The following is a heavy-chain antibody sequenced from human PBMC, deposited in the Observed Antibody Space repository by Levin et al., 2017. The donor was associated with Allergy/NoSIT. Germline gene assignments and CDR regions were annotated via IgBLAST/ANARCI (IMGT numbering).Heavy chain of an antibody. J-gene: IGHJ6*03. CDR3: AREGRMVQGVTYYDYYMDG. CDR2: TYYRSKWYN. CDR1: GDSVSSNSAA. Sequence: SETLSLTCAISGDSVSSNSAAWNWIRQSPSRGLEWLGRTYYRSKWYNDYAVSVKSRITINPDTSKNQFSLQLNSVTPEDTAVYYCAREGRMVQGVTYYDYYMDGWGKGTTVTVSS. V-gene: IGHV6-1*01. D-gene: IGHD3-10*01.